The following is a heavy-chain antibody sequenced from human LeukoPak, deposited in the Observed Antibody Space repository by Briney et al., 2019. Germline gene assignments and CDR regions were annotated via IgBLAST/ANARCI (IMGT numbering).Heavy chain of an antibody. J-gene: IGHJ6*03. CDR3: ARLRYNDFWSGHWKYYYYMDV. Sequence: GGSLRLSCAASGFTFSSYSMNWVRQAPGKGLEWVSSISRSSSYIYYADSVKGRFTISRDNAKNSLYLQMNSLRAEDTAVYYCARLRYNDFWSGHWKYYYYMDVWGKGTTVTVSS. CDR1: GFTFSSYS. V-gene: IGHV3-21*01. CDR2: ISRSSSYI. D-gene: IGHD3-3*01.